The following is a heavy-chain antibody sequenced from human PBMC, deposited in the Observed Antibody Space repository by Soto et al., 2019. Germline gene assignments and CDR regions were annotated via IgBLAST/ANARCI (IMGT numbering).Heavy chain of an antibody. CDR1: GGSISSGGYY. D-gene: IGHD2-15*01. V-gene: IGHV4-31*03. CDR3: ARSVVVVAATRAFDI. J-gene: IGHJ3*02. Sequence: SETLSLTCTVSGGSISSGGYYWSWIRQHPGKGLEWIGYIYYSGSTYYNPSLKSRVTISVDTSKNQFSLKLISVTAADTAVYYCARSVVVVAATRAFDIWGQGTMVTVSS. CDR2: IYYSGST.